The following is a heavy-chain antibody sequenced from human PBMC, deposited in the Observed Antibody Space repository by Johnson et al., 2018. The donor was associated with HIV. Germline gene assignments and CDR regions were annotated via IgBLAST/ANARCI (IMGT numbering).Heavy chain of an antibody. D-gene: IGHD6-19*01. CDR1: GFSFSNFG. V-gene: IGHV3-30*03. J-gene: IGHJ3*02. CDR2: ISYDGSNK. Sequence: QVQLVESGGGVVQPGRSLRLSCAASGFSFSNFGIHWVRQAPGKGLEWVAVISYDGSNKYYADSVKGRFTISRVNSKNTLYLQMNSLRAEDTAVYYCARDRSSGWYGRVDAFDIWGQGTIVTVSS. CDR3: ARDRSSGWYGRVDAFDI.